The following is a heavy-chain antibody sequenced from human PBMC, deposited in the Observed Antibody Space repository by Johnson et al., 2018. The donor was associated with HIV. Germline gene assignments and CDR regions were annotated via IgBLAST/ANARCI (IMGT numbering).Heavy chain of an antibody. J-gene: IGHJ3*02. D-gene: IGHD3-22*01. CDR2: ISYDGSNK. CDR1: GFTFSSYA. Sequence: VQLVESGGGVVQPGGSLRLSCAASGFTFSSYAMHWVRQAPGKGLEWVAVISYDGSNKYYADSVKGRFTISRDISKNLLYLQMNSLRTEDTAVYYCARVYYYDNKDGFDIWGQGTTVTVSS. CDR3: ARVYYYDNKDGFDI. V-gene: IGHV3-30*04.